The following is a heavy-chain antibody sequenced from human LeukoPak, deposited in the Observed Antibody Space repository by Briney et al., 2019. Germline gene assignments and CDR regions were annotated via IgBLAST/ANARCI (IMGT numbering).Heavy chain of an antibody. J-gene: IGHJ4*02. CDR1: GGSISNYY. D-gene: IGHD3-22*01. V-gene: IGHV4-59*12. CDR3: ARGSRYYDGISK. Sequence: SETLSLTCTVSGGSISNYYWTWIRQPPGKRLEWIGYIYYTGSTYYNPSLKSRVTISIDTSKNQFFLQLSSVTAADTAVYYCARGSRYYDGISKWGQGTLVTVSS. CDR2: IYYTGST.